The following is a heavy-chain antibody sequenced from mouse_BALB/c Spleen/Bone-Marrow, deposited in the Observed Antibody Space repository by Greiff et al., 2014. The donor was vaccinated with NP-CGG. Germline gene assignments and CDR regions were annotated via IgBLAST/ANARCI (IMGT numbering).Heavy chain of an antibody. CDR3: TRWRGYFDY. J-gene: IGHJ2*01. CDR2: IYPSDTYT. V-gene: IGHV1-69*02. Sequence: QVQLQQSGAELVRPGASVKLSCKASGYTFTTFWINWVKQRPGQGLEWIGNIYPSDTYTNYSQDFKDKATLTVDKSSSTAYMQRSRPTEEDSAVYYCTRWRGYFDYWGQGTPLTVSS. CDR1: GYTFTTFW.